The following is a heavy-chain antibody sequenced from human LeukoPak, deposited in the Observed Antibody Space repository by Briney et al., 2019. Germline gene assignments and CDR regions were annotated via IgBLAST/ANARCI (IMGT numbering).Heavy chain of an antibody. CDR1: GFTFSSYG. CDR3: ARALKYYYYYYMDV. J-gene: IGHJ6*03. CDR2: INHSGST. Sequence: GSLRLSCAASGFTFSSYGMSWIRQPPGKGLEWIGEINHSGSTNYNPSLKSRVTISVDTSKNQFSLKLSSVTAADTAVYYCARALKYYYYYYMDVWGKGTTVTVSS. V-gene: IGHV4-34*01.